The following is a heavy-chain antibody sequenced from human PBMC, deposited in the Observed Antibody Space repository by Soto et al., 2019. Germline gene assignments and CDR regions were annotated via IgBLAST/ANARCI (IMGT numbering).Heavy chain of an antibody. J-gene: IGHJ5*02. CDR1: GGTFSSYA. V-gene: IGHV1-69*13. CDR3: AAGVRGVSYFDP. D-gene: IGHD3-10*01. CDR2: IIPIFGTA. Sequence: ASVKVSCKASGGTFSSYAISWVRQAPGQGLEWMGGIIPIFGTANYAQKFQGRDTITADESTSTAYKKMRSLRSEDTAVYYCAAGVRGVSYFDPWGQGTLLTVS.